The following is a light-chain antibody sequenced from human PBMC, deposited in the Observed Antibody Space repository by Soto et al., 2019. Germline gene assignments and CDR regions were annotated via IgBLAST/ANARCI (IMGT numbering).Light chain of an antibody. V-gene: IGLV1-44*01. CDR3: AAWDDSLNGLYV. CDR1: SSNIVSNT. Sequence: QSALTQPPSASGTPGQRVTISCSGSSSNIVSNTVNWYQQLPGTAPKLLIYSNNQRPSGVPDRLSGSKSGTSASLAISGLQSEDEADYYCAAWDDSLNGLYVFGTGTKVTVL. J-gene: IGLJ1*01. CDR2: SNN.